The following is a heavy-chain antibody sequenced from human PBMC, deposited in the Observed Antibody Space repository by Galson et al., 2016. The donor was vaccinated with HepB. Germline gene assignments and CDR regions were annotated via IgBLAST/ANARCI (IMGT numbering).Heavy chain of an antibody. V-gene: IGHV3-7*01. CDR1: GFTFSNYW. Sequence: SLRLSCAASGFTFSNYWMTWVRQAPGKGLEWVANIKQDGGEEYYVDSVKGRFTISRDNVKNSLYLQMNSLRAGDTAVYYCARDSVWFRPSAFDLRGQGTLVTVSS. D-gene: IGHD3-10*01. J-gene: IGHJ5*02. CDR3: ARDSVWFRPSAFDL. CDR2: IKQDGGEE.